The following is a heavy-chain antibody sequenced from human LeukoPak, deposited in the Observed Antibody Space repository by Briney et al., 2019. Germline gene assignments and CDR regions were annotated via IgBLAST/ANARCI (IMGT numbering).Heavy chain of an antibody. J-gene: IGHJ3*02. D-gene: IGHD3-10*01. CDR3: ARARGYGSGTANAFDI. Sequence: PGGSLRLSCAASGFTFSSYWMSWVRQAPGKGLEWVANIKRDGSEKYYVDSVKGRFTISRDNAENSLYLQMNSLRAEDTAVYYCARARGYGSGTANAFDIWGQGTMVTVSS. V-gene: IGHV3-7*05. CDR1: GFTFSSYW. CDR2: IKRDGSEK.